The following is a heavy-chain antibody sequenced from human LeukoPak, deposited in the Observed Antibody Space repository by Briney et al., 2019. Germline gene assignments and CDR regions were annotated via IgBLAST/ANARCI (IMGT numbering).Heavy chain of an antibody. V-gene: IGHV1-2*06. J-gene: IGHJ5*02. Sequence: ASVKVSCKASGYTFTGYYMHWVRQAPGQGLEWMGRINPNSGGTNYAQKFQGRVTMTRDTSISTAYMEQSRLRSDDTAVYYCARDYDILTGYYKGYNWFDPWGQGTLVTVSS. D-gene: IGHD3-9*01. CDR1: GYTFTGYY. CDR2: INPNSGGT. CDR3: ARDYDILTGYYKGYNWFDP.